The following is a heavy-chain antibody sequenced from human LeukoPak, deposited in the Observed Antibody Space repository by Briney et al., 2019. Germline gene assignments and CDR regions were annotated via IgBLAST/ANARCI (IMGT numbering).Heavy chain of an antibody. CDR2: IYRSEST. V-gene: IGHV4-59*01. CDR1: GGSISSYY. J-gene: IGHJ2*01. D-gene: IGHD3-22*01. CDR3: ARALFRYESSSRSLHWYFDL. Sequence: SETLFLTCSVSGGSISSYYWSWIRQPPGKGLEWIGYIYRSESTNYNPSLKSRVTISVDTSKNQFSLKLTSVTAADTAVYYCARALFRYESSSRSLHWYFDLWGRGTLVTVSS.